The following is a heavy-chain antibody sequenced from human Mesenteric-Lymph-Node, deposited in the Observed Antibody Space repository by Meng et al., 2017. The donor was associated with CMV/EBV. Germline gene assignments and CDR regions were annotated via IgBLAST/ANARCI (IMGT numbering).Heavy chain of an antibody. CDR3: ARDDRWELLGAIDY. CDR1: GFTVSSYS. CDR2: ISSSSSYI. J-gene: IGHJ4*02. Sequence: GSGFTVSSYSMNWVRQAPGKGLEWVSSISSSSSYIYYADSVKGRFTISRDNAKNSLYLQMNSLRAEDTAVYYCARDDRWELLGAIDYWGQGTLVTVSS. D-gene: IGHD1-26*01. V-gene: IGHV3-21*01.